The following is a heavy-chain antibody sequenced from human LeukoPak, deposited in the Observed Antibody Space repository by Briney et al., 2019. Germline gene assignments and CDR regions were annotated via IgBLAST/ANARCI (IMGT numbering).Heavy chain of an antibody. CDR1: GGSISSSSYY. CDR3: ASLHTPGYFDY. V-gene: IGHV4-39*01. J-gene: IGHJ4*02. D-gene: IGHD1-14*01. Sequence: PSETLSLTCTVSGGSISSSSYYWGWIRQPPGKGLEWIGTIYYSGSTYYHPSLKSRLTISVDTSKNQFSLKLSSVTAADTAVYYCASLHTPGYFDYWGQGTLVTVSS. CDR2: IYYSGST.